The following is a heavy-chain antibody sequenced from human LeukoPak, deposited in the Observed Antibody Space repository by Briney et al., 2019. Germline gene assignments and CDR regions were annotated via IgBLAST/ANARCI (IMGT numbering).Heavy chain of an antibody. CDR2: ISAYNGNT. D-gene: IGHD3-3*01. J-gene: IGHJ4*02. V-gene: IGHV1-18*01. CDR3: AREGSGYYLYYFDY. Sequence: VSCKXSGYTFTSYGISWVRQAPGQGGEWMGWISAYNGNTNYAQKIQGRVTITTDTSTSTAYMELRSLRSDDTAVYYCAREGSGYYLYYFDYWGQGTLVTVSS. CDR1: GYTFTSYG.